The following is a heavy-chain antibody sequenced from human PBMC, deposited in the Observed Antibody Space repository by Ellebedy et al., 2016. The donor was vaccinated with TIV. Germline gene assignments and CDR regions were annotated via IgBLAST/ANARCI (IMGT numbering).Heavy chain of an antibody. CDR1: GGTFSSYA. D-gene: IGHD3-10*01. J-gene: IGHJ5*02. CDR2: IIPIFGTA. CDR3: AGITMVRGVIKGWFDP. V-gene: IGHV1-69*06. Sequence: SVKVSCXASGGTFSSYAISWVRQAPGQGLEWMGGIIPIFGTANYAQKFQGRVTITADKSTSTAYMELSSLRSEDTAVYYCAGITMVRGVIKGWFDPWGQGTLVTVSS.